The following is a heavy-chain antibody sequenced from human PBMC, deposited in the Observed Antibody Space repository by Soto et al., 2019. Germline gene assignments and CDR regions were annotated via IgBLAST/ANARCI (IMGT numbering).Heavy chain of an antibody. J-gene: IGHJ4*02. CDR2: ISGSGGST. V-gene: IGHV3-23*01. Sequence: GSLRLSCAASGFTFSSYAMSWVRQAPGKGLEWVSAISGSGGSTYYADSVKGRFTISRDNSKNTLYLQMNSLRAEDTAVYYCAKVRTYYYDSGRLYFDYWGQGTLVTVSS. CDR3: AKVRTYYYDSGRLYFDY. D-gene: IGHD3-22*01. CDR1: GFTFSSYA.